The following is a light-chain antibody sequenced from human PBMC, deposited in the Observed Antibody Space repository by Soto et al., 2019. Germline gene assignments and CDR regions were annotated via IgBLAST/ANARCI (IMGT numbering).Light chain of an antibody. J-gene: IGKJ1*01. Sequence: ITQSPATVSLSPAERVTLSCRTSHSVNSHVAWYQQKPGQAPRLLLYGASTRATGIPARFSGSGSGTEFTLTISSLQSEDFAVYYCQQYEKWPWTFGQGTKVDIK. CDR2: GAS. V-gene: IGKV3-15*01. CDR3: QQYEKWPWT. CDR1: HSVNSH.